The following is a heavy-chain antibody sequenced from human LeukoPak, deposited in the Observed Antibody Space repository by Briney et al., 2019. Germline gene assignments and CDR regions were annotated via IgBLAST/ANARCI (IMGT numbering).Heavy chain of an antibody. CDR1: GGSISSSYYN. V-gene: IGHV4-39*01. Sequence: PSETLSLTCTVSGGSISSSYYNWAWIRPPPGKGLEWIGSICYSGSTYYNSPLRSRLTISVDTSKNQFSLKLSSVSAADTAAYYCARLVSCSSSCYFAYWGQGALVTVSS. CDR3: ARLVSCSSSCYFAY. D-gene: IGHD2-2*01. J-gene: IGHJ4*02. CDR2: ICYSGST.